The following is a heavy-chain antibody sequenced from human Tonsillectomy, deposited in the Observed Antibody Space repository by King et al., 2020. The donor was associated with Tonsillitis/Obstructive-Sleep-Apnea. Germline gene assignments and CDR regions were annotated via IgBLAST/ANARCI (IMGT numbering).Heavy chain of an antibody. Sequence: QLVQSGAEVKKPGASVKVSCNASGYTFTDYYLHWVRQAPGQGLEWMGRINPHSGGTNYAQDFRGRVTMTRETSISTAYLEVSRLRSDDTAVYYCARDREYSSSWSYYYYMDVWGKGTTVTVSS. CDR1: GYTFTDYY. V-gene: IGHV1-2*06. J-gene: IGHJ6*03. CDR3: ARDREYSSSWSYYYYMDV. D-gene: IGHD6-13*01. CDR2: INPHSGGT.